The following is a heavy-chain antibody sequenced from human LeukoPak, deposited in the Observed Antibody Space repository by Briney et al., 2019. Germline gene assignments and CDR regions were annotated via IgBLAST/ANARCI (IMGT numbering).Heavy chain of an antibody. CDR3: ARVGDFWSGYPYYFDY. CDR2: ISGGII. J-gene: IGHJ4*02. V-gene: IGHV3-11*04. D-gene: IGHD3-3*01. CDR1: GFTFSDYY. Sequence: PGGSLRLSCAASGFTFSDYYMSWIRQAPGKGLEWISSISGGIIYYADSVKGRFTTSRDNAKNSLFLQMNSLRAGDTAVYYCARVGDFWSGYPYYFDYWGQGTLVTVSS.